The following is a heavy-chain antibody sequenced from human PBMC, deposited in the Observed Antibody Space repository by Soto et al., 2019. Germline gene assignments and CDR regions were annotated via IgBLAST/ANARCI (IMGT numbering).Heavy chain of an antibody. CDR3: ARTKGAVAYDS. D-gene: IGHD3-16*01. J-gene: IGHJ3*01. Sequence: EVQLVESGGGLVQPGDSLRLSCAASGFSFSTYWMSWVRQAPGKGLEWVANINEDGDGKYYVDSVKGRFTISRDNAKNSLFLQLDYPRVEDTAGYYCARTKGAVAYDSWGQGTVVIVSS. CDR1: GFSFSTYW. CDR2: INEDGDGK. V-gene: IGHV3-7*01.